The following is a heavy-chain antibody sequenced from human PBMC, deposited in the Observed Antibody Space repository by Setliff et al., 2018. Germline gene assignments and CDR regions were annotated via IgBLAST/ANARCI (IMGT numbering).Heavy chain of an antibody. CDR3: ARTGTYRYFDY. V-gene: IGHV4-39*01. D-gene: IGHD1-1*01. J-gene: IGHJ4*02. Sequence: ETLSLTCTVSGASLNSGTYYWGWIRQPPGKGLEWIGRIYYRGDTYYNASLKGRLTISVDTAQNQFSLRLTSVTTADTAVYYCARTGTYRYFDYWGQGALVTVSS. CDR1: GASLNSGTYY. CDR2: IYYRGDT.